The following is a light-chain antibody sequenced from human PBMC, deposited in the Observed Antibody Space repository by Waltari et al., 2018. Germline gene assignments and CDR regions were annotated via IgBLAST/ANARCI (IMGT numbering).Light chain of an antibody. Sequence: DIVLTQSPDSLSVSLGETATSNCKSSQTVFSASSAKTFLSWFQQKPGQPPKLLISWASTRESGVSDRFRGSGSKTDFTLTITSLQPEDVAVYYCQQSFRFPRTFGQGTRVEI. CDR3: QQSFRFPRT. J-gene: IGKJ1*01. V-gene: IGKV4-1*01. CDR2: WAS. CDR1: QTVFSASSAKTF.